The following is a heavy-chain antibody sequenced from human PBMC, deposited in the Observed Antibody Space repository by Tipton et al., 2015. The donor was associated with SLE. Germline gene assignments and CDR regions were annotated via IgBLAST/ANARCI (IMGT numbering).Heavy chain of an antibody. V-gene: IGHV4-39*01. CDR3: ARIGSSSYY. Sequence: LRLSCTVSGGSISSSSYYWGWIRQPPGKGLEWIGSIYYSGSTYYNPSLKSRVTISVDTSKNQFSLKLSSVTAADTAVYYCARIGSSSYYWGQGTLVTVSS. D-gene: IGHD6-6*01. J-gene: IGHJ4*02. CDR1: GGSISSSSYY. CDR2: IYYSGST.